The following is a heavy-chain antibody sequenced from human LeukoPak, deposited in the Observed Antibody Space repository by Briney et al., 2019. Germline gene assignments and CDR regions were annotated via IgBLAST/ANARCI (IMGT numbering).Heavy chain of an antibody. Sequence: PGGSLRLSCAASGFIFDSYGRHWVRQARGKGLEWVAAIWYDGSNDYYADSVKGRFTISRDNSKNTVYLQMNSLRAEDTGVYYCAKEVTVTTSESLDYWGQGTLATVFS. CDR2: IWYDGSND. CDR3: AKEVTVTTSESLDY. CDR1: GFIFDSYG. V-gene: IGHV3-33*06. J-gene: IGHJ4*02. D-gene: IGHD4-17*01.